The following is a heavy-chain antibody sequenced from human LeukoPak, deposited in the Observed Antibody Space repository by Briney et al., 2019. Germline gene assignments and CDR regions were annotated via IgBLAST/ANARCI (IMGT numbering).Heavy chain of an antibody. CDR1: GFTVSSNY. CDR2: IYSGGST. V-gene: IGHV3-53*01. CDR3: ARDGSGSYYLDAFDI. J-gene: IGHJ3*02. D-gene: IGHD3-10*01. Sequence: PGGSLRLSCAASGFTVSSNYMSWVRQAPGKGLEWVSVIYSGGSTYYADSVKGRFTISRDNSKNTLYLQTNSLRAEDTAVYYCARDGSGSYYLDAFDIWGQGTMVTVSS.